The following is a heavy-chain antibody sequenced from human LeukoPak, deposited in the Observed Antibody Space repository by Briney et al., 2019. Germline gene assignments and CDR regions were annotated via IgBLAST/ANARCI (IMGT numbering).Heavy chain of an antibody. J-gene: IGHJ3*01. Sequence: SVKVSCKASGGTFISYANSWVRQAPGQGLEWMGGIIPIFGTANYAQKFQGRVTITADESTSTAYMELSSLRSEDTAVYYCAREGRGIAVAGTPVWGQGTMVTVSS. CDR1: GGTFISYA. D-gene: IGHD6-19*01. CDR3: AREGRGIAVAGTPV. V-gene: IGHV1-69*01. CDR2: IIPIFGTA.